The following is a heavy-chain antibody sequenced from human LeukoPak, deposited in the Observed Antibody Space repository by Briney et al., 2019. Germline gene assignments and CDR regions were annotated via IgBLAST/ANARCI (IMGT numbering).Heavy chain of an antibody. CDR3: ARDPRGLGISGDY. CDR1: GFTFSSYS. D-gene: IGHD3/OR15-3a*01. V-gene: IGHV3-21*01. Sequence: GGSLRLSCAASGFTFSSYSMNWVRQAPGKGLEWVSSISSSSSYIYYADSVKGRFTISRDNAKNSLYLQMNSLRAEDTAVYYCARDPRGLGISGDYWGQGTLVAVSS. CDR2: ISSSSSYI. J-gene: IGHJ4*02.